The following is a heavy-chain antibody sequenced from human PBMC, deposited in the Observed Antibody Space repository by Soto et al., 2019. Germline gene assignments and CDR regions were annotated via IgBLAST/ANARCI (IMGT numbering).Heavy chain of an antibody. Sequence: ASVTVSCTASGYTFTSYGISWVRQAPGQGLEWMGWISAYNGNTNYAQKLQGRVTMTTDTSTSTAYMELRSLRSDDTAVYYCARRDYDFWSGYYNWFDPWGQGTLVTVSS. CDR2: ISAYNGNT. D-gene: IGHD3-3*01. CDR1: GYTFTSYG. J-gene: IGHJ5*02. CDR3: ARRDYDFWSGYYNWFDP. V-gene: IGHV1-18*01.